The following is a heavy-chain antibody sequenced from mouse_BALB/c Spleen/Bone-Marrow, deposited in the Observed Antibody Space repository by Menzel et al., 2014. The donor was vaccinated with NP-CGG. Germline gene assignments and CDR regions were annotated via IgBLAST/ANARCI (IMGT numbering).Heavy chain of an antibody. V-gene: IGHV1S34*01. CDR3: ARGDGYYVDFDY. D-gene: IGHD2-3*01. J-gene: IGHJ2*01. CDR2: ISCYNGAT. CDR1: GYSFTGYY. Sequence: LVKTGASVKISCKASGYSFTGYYMHWVKRSHGKSLEWIGYISCYNGATSYNQKFKGKATFTVDTSSSTAYMQFNSLTSEDSAVYYCARGDGYYVDFDYWGQGITLTVSS.